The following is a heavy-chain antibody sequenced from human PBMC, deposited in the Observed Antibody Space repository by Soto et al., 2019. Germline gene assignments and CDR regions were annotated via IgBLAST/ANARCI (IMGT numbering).Heavy chain of an antibody. CDR3: ASTKPSIAAAVPFDY. Sequence: QVQLVQSGAEVKKPGASVKVSCKASGYTFTSYGISWVRQAPEQGLEWMGWISAYNGNTNYAQKLQGRVTMTTDTSTSTAYMELRSLRSDDTAVYYCASTKPSIAAAVPFDYWGQGTLVTVSS. CDR1: GYTFTSYG. J-gene: IGHJ4*02. V-gene: IGHV1-18*01. CDR2: ISAYNGNT. D-gene: IGHD6-13*01.